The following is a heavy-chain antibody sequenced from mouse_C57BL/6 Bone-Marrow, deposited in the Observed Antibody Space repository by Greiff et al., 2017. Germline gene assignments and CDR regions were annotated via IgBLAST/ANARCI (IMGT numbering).Heavy chain of an antibody. D-gene: IGHD6-1*01. V-gene: IGHV1-54*01. CDR3: AREKASGAWFAY. CDR2: INPGSGGT. Sequence: VQLQQSGAELVRPGTSVKVSCKASGYAFTNYLIEWVKQRPGQGLEWIGVINPGSGGTNYNEKFKGKATLTADKSCSTAYMQLSSLTSEDSAVYFCAREKASGAWFAYWGQGTLVTVSA. J-gene: IGHJ3*01. CDR1: GYAFTNYL.